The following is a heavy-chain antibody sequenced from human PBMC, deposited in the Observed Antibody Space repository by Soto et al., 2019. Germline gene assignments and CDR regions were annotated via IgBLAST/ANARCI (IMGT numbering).Heavy chain of an antibody. Sequence: QVQLVQSGAEVKKPGASVKVSCKASDYTFTSYGINWVLQAPGQGLEWMGWISPYNDNTQYAQRFQGRVTLTTDTSTNTAYMELSSLRSDDTAVYYCARGMWELPIDYWGQGTLVTVSS. CDR2: ISPYNDNT. D-gene: IGHD1-26*01. J-gene: IGHJ4*02. CDR1: DYTFTSYG. CDR3: ARGMWELPIDY. V-gene: IGHV1-18*01.